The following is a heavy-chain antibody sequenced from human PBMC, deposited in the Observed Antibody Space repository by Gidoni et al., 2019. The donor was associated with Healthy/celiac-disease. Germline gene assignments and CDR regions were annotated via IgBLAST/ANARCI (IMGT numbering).Heavy chain of an antibody. CDR1: GGTFSSYA. Sequence: QVQLVQSGAAVKKPGSSVTVSCKASGGTFSSYAISWVRQAPGQGLEWMGRIIPILGIANYAQKFQGRVTITADKSTSTAYMELSSLRSEDTAVYYCARPNCGGDCYSSWYFDLWGRGTLVTVSS. CDR2: IIPILGIA. D-gene: IGHD2-21*02. CDR3: ARPNCGGDCYSSWYFDL. J-gene: IGHJ2*01. V-gene: IGHV1-69*09.